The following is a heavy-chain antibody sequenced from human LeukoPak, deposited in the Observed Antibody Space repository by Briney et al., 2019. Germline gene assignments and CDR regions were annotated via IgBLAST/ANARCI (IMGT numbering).Heavy chain of an antibody. V-gene: IGHV3-11*01. Sequence: GGSLRLSCAASGFTFSDYYMTWIRQAPGKGLEWVSYISSSGSTIYYADSVKGRFTISRDNAKNSLYLQMNSLRAEDTAVYYCARDNVTMVRGVIVTPGVDYWGQGTLVTVSS. CDR3: ARDNVTMVRGVIVTPGVDY. D-gene: IGHD3-10*01. CDR2: ISSSGSTI. CDR1: GFTFSDYY. J-gene: IGHJ4*02.